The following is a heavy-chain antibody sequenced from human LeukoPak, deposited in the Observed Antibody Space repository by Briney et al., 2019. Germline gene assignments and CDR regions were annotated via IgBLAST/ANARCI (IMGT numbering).Heavy chain of an antibody. D-gene: IGHD3-22*01. CDR2: IYHSGST. J-gene: IGHJ4*02. Sequence: SETLSLTCTVSGGSISSYYWSWIRQPPGEGLEWIGFIYHSGSTNYNPSLKSRVTISVDTSTNQFSLKMKSVTAADTAVYYCAKHSFDSGGYFGEWRQGTLVTVSS. CDR1: GGSISSYY. V-gene: IGHV4-59*08. CDR3: AKHSFDSGGYFGE.